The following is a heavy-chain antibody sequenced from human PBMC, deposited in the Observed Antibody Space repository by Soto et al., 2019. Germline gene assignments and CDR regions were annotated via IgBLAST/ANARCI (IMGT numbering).Heavy chain of an antibody. CDR2: IYYSGST. CDR3: ARHGYSSSWDPFDY. Sequence: QLQLQESGPGLVKPSETLSLTCTVSGGSISSSSYYWGWIRQPPGKGLEWIGSIYYSGSTYYNPPLKSRVTISVDTSKNQFSLKLSSVTAAATAVYYCARHGYSSSWDPFDYWGQGTLVTVSS. D-gene: IGHD6-13*01. V-gene: IGHV4-39*01. CDR1: GGSISSSSYY. J-gene: IGHJ4*02.